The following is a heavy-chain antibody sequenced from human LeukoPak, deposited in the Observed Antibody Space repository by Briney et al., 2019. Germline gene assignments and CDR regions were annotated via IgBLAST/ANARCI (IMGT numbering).Heavy chain of an antibody. CDR1: GGSISSSNYF. CDR3: ARVSGYDWESFYDS. CDR2: IYYSGST. V-gene: IGHV4-61*05. D-gene: IGHD5-12*01. J-gene: IGHJ4*02. Sequence: SETLSLTCTVSGGSISSSNYFWGWIRQPPGKGLEWIGYIYYSGSTNYNPSLKSRVAISVDTSKNQFSLKLSSVTAADTAVYYCARVSGYDWESFYDSWGQGTLVTVSS.